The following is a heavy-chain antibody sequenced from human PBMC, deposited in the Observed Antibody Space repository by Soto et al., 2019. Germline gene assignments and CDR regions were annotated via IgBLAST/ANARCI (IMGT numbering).Heavy chain of an antibody. D-gene: IGHD1-20*01. CDR1: EFTFSNYA. Sequence: PGGSLRLSCAASEFTFSNYAMSWVRQAPGKGLEWVSSISDNGGTTYYADSVKGRFTISRDNSKNTLYLEMNSLRAEDTAVYYCVGEGNNWNGFDYWGQGTLVTV. V-gene: IGHV3-23*01. J-gene: IGHJ4*02. CDR2: ISDNGGTT. CDR3: VGEGNNWNGFDY.